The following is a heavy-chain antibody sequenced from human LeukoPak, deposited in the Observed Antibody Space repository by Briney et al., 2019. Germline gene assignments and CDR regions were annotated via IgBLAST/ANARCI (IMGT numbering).Heavy chain of an antibody. J-gene: IGHJ4*02. V-gene: IGHV3-7*01. CDR3: ARVGIDYLASYHFDQ. CDR2: IKRHGSEK. D-gene: IGHD2/OR15-2a*01. Sequence: GGSLRLSCAASGFTFNYSWMSWVRQAPGKGLQWVANIKRHGSEKSYLDSVKGRFTISRDNTKNSLFLQMNSLRAEDTAVYYCARVGIDYLASYHFDQWGQGTLVTVSS. CDR1: GFTFNYSW.